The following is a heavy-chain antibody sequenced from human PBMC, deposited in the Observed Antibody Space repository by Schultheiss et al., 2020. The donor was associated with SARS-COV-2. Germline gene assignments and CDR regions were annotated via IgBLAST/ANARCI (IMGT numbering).Heavy chain of an antibody. D-gene: IGHD3-3*01. V-gene: IGHV3-64D*06. CDR2: ISSNGGST. CDR1: GFTFSSYA. Sequence: GSLRLSCSASGFTFSSYAMHWVRQAPGKGLEYVSAISSNGGSTYYADSVKGRFTISRDNSKNTLYLQMSSLRAEDTAVYYCVKGTYDFWSGYLDYWGQGTLVTVSS. J-gene: IGHJ4*02. CDR3: VKGTYDFWSGYLDY.